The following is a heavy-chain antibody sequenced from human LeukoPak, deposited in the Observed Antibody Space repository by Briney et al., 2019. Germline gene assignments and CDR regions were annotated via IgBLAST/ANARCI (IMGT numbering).Heavy chain of an antibody. CDR1: GGSFSGYY. CDR3: ARRMGRRFGEKYYYYHYMDV. Sequence: SETLSLTCAVYGGSFSGYYWSWIRQPPGKGLEWIGEINHSGSINYNSSLKSRVTISVDTSKNQFSLKLSSVTAADTAVYYCARRMGRRFGEKYYYYHYMDVWGKGTTVTISS. J-gene: IGHJ6*03. CDR2: INHSGSI. V-gene: IGHV4-34*01. D-gene: IGHD3-10*01.